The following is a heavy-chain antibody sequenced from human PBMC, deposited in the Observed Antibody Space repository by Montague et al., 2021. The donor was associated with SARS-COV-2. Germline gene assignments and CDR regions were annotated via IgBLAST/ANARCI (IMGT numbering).Heavy chain of an antibody. V-gene: IGHV4-39*01. D-gene: IGHD6-19*01. Sequence: SETLSLTCTVLGGCISSSSYYRGWIRQTPRKGLEWIGSIYYSGSTYYNPSLKSRVTISVDTSKNQFSLKLSSVTAADTAVYYCARQENSSGWFKPDAFDIWGQGTMVTVSS. J-gene: IGHJ3*02. CDR3: ARQENSSGWFKPDAFDI. CDR2: IYYSGST. CDR1: GGCISSSSYY.